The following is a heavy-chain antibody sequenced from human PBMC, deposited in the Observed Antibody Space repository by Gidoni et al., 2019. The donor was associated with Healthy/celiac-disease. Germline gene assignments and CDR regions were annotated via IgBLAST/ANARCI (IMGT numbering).Heavy chain of an antibody. CDR2: ICSNDET. V-gene: IGHV2-26*01. Sequence: QVTLKESCPVLVKPTATLTLTCTVSGFSLSNARMGVSWSRQPPGKALEWLANICSNDETSYITSLNGRLTISNDTAKSKVVLTMTNRDPRDTATDYCARTYSSSWDVGFDPWGQGTLVTVSS. D-gene: IGHD6-13*01. CDR1: GFSLSNARMG. CDR3: ARTYSSSWDVGFDP. J-gene: IGHJ5*02.